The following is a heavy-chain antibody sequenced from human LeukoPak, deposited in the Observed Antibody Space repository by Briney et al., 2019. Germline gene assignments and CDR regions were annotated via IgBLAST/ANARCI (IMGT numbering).Heavy chain of an antibody. J-gene: IGHJ4*02. CDR1: GFTFSSYG. V-gene: IGHV3-30*18. CDR2: ISYDGSNK. Sequence: PGGSLRLSCAASGFTFSSYGMHWVRQAPGKGLEWVAVISYDGSNKYYADSAKGRFTISRDNSKNTLYLQMNSLRAEDTAVYYCAKVAGYGDEYYFDYWGQGTLVTVSS. CDR3: AKVAGYGDEYYFDY. D-gene: IGHD4-17*01.